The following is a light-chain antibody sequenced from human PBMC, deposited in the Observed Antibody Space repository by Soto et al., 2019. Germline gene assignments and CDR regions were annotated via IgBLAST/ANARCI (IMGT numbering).Light chain of an antibody. CDR3: CSYAGSTFV. CDR1: SSDVGGYNH. CDR2: DVS. J-gene: IGLJ2*01. Sequence: QSALTQPRSVSGSPGQSVTISCTGTSSDVGGYNHVSWYQQHPGKAPKLMIYDVSKRPSGVPDRFSGSKSGNTAALTISGLQAEDEGDYYCCSYAGSTFVFGGGTKVTVL. V-gene: IGLV2-11*01.